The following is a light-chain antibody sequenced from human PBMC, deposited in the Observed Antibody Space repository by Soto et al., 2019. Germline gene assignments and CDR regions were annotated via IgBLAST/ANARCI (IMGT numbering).Light chain of an antibody. CDR3: QQYNSSFYT. V-gene: IGKV1-5*01. J-gene: IGKJ2*01. Sequence: DIQMTQSPSALSASVGDRVTITCRATETINRWLAWYQQKPGRAPKLLVYEASVLESGVPSRFSGSGSGREFTLIISNLQPDDFAIYYCQQYNSSFYTFGRGTTLEIK. CDR2: EAS. CDR1: ETINRW.